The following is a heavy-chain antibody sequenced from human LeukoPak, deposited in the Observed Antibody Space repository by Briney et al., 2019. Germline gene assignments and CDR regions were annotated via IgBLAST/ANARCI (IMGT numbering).Heavy chain of an antibody. CDR2: IYYSGST. D-gene: IGHD6-25*01. V-gene: IGHV4-61*01. J-gene: IGHJ4*02. CDR3: ARDHLSGIAAAGDY. CDR1: GGSVSSGSYY. Sequence: SETLSPSRTVSGGSVSSGSYYWSWIRQPPGKGLEWIGYIYYSGSTNYNPSLKSRVTISVETSKNQFSLKLSSVTAADTAVYYCARDHLSGIAAAGDYWGQATMVTVSS.